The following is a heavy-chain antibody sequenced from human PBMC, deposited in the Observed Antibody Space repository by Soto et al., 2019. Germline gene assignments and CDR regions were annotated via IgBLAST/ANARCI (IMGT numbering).Heavy chain of an antibody. Sequence: ETLSLTGLVSGASISSSSYYWGWIRQPPGKGLEWSGSIYYSGRTYYNPSFKSRVTISIDTSKNQFSRKLSSVTATDTAVYYCARQRTTVVTQAYFDHWGQGALVTVYS. CDR1: GASISSSSYY. J-gene: IGHJ4*02. CDR3: ARQRTTVVTQAYFDH. D-gene: IGHD2-21*02. V-gene: IGHV4-39*01. CDR2: IYYSGRT.